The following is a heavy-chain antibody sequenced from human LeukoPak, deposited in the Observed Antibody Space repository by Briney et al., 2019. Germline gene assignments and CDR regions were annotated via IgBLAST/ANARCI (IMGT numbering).Heavy chain of an antibody. CDR3: AGHHPRNTVDF. J-gene: IGHJ4*02. D-gene: IGHD2/OR15-2a*01. Sequence: GGSLRLSCAASGVAFIDYAMSWVRQAPGKGLEWVAIKSADGRRTYYAESVKGRFAISRDNSEYTLSLQLTSLRAEDTAVYYCAGHHPRNTVDFWGQGTLVTVSS. CDR1: GVAFIDYA. V-gene: IGHV3-23*01. CDR2: KSADGRRT.